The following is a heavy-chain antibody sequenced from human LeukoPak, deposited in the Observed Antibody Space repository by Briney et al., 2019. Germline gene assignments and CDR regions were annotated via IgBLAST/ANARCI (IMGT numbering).Heavy chain of an antibody. CDR3: ARTGYCSSTSCYAGDYYYYYMDV. CDR2: IKQDGSEK. V-gene: IGHV3-7*01. Sequence: GGSLRLSCAASGFTFSSYWMSWVRQAPGKGLEWVANIKQDGSEKYYVDSVKGRFTISRDNAKNSLYLQMNSLRAEDTAVYYCARTGYCSSTSCYAGDYYYYYMDVWGKGTRSPSP. CDR1: GFTFSSYW. D-gene: IGHD2-2*01. J-gene: IGHJ6*03.